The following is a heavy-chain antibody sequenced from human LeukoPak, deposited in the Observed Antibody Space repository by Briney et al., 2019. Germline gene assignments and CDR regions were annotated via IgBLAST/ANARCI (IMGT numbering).Heavy chain of an antibody. CDR3: ASWYYDSSGYYLDY. V-gene: IGHV3-74*01. D-gene: IGHD3-22*01. CDR1: GFTFSSYW. Sequence: GGSLRLSCAASGFTFSSYWMHWVRQAPGKGLVWVSRINSDGSSTSYADSVKGRFTISRDNAKNTLYLQMNSLRAEDTAVYYCASWYYDSSGYYLDYWGQGTLVTVSS. J-gene: IGHJ4*02. CDR2: INSDGSST.